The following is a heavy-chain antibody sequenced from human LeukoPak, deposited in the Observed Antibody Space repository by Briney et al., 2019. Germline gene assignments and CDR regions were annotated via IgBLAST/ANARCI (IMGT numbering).Heavy chain of an antibody. J-gene: IGHJ4*02. CDR1: GGSFSGYY. CDR3: AGRKGFN. V-gene: IGHV4-34*01. CDR2: INHSGST. Sequence: PSETLSLTCAVYGGSFSGYYWSWIRQPPGKGLEWIGEINHSGSTNYNPSLKSRVTISVDTSKNQFSLKLSSVTAADTAVYYCAGRKGFNWGQGTLVTVSS. D-gene: IGHD3-10*01.